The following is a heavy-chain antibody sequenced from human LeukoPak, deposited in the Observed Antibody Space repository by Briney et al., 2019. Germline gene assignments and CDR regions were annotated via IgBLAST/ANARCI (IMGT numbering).Heavy chain of an antibody. D-gene: IGHD2-15*01. J-gene: IGHJ6*02. CDR2: ISGSGGST. Sequence: PGGSLRLSCAASGFTFSSYAMGWVRQAPGKGLEWVSAISGSGGSTYYADSVKGRFTISRDNSKNTLYLQMNSLRAEDTAVYYCAKAGYCSGGSCYPDYYYYYGMDVWGQGTTVTVSS. V-gene: IGHV3-23*01. CDR3: AKAGYCSGGSCYPDYYYYYGMDV. CDR1: GFTFSSYA.